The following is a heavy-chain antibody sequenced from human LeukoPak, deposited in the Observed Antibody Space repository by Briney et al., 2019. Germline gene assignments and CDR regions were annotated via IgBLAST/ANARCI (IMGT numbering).Heavy chain of an antibody. CDR2: INPSSGGT. CDR3: ARGTMIVVATEFDY. D-gene: IGHD3-22*01. CDR1: GYGFTSYY. J-gene: IGHJ4*02. Sequence: ASVKVSCKASGYGFTSYYMHWVRQAPGQGLEWMGWINPSSGGTNYAQKFQGRVTMTRDTSISTAYMELSRLRSDDTAVYYCARGTMIVVATEFDYWGQGTLVTVSS. V-gene: IGHV1-2*02.